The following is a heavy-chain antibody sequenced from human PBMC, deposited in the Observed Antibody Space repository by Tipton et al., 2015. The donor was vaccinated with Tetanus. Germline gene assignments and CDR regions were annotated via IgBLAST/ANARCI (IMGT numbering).Heavy chain of an antibody. Sequence: LRLSCAVYGGSFSVYYWSWIRQPPGKGLEWIGEINHSRNINNNPSLKSRVTLSVDTSKNHFSLKLSSVTAADTTLYYCARQPISSGYRLFDYWGQGTLVTVSS. V-gene: IGHV4-34*01. CDR1: GGSFSVYY. CDR3: ARQPISSGYRLFDY. D-gene: IGHD5-12*01. J-gene: IGHJ4*02. CDR2: INHSRNI.